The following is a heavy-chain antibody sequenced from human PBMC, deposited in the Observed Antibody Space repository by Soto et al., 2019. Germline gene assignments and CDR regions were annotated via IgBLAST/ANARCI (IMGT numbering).Heavy chain of an antibody. Sequence: GGSLRLSCVASGFSFSSYPMTWVRQAPGKGLEWVSVISGSGTNTYYAESVKGRFTISRDSSQNTLYLQMNSLRAEDTAVYYCAKEKPTTTCFDSWGQGTLVTVSS. V-gene: IGHV3-23*01. CDR1: GFSFSSYP. J-gene: IGHJ4*02. D-gene: IGHD1-1*01. CDR2: ISGSGTNT. CDR3: AKEKPTTTCFDS.